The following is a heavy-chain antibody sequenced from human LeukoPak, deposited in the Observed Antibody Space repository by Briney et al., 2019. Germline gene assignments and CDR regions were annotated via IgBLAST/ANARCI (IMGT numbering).Heavy chain of an antibody. J-gene: IGHJ5*02. Sequence: PSETLSLTCTVSGGSISSSSYYWGWIRQPPGKGLEWIASIYHSGTTYYDPSLRSRVTMSVDTSNNQFSLKLSSVTAADTAMYFCTRLSHVAGAPKVSWFDPWGQGTLVTVSS. D-gene: IGHD1-26*01. CDR3: TRLSHVAGAPKVSWFDP. CDR2: IYHSGTT. V-gene: IGHV4-39*07. CDR1: GGSISSSSYY.